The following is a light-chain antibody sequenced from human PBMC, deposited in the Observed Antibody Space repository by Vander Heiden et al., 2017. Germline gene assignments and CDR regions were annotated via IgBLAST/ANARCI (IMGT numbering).Light chain of an antibody. CDR3: RQDDNYPRT. CDR1: QVIERD. V-gene: IGKV1-6*01. J-gene: IGKJ1*01. CDR2: AAS. Sequence: AIQMTQSPSSLSASVGDRVTITCRASQVIERDLSWYQQKPGKPPKVLIYAASSLESGVPSRFSGSGSGTDYTLTISSLQPEDFATYYCRQDDNYPRTFGQGTRVEVK.